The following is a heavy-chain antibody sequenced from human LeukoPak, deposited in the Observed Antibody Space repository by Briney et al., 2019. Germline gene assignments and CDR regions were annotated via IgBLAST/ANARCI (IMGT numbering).Heavy chain of an antibody. CDR2: ISSSGSTT. Sequence: GGSLRLSCAASGFTFSSYAMNWVRQAPGKGLEWVSYISSSGSTTYYAASVKGRFTISRDNAKNSLYLQMNSLRVEDTAVYYCASQKGRIAVAVDYWGQGTLVTVSS. V-gene: IGHV3-48*03. CDR1: GFTFSSYA. J-gene: IGHJ4*02. D-gene: IGHD6-19*01. CDR3: ASQKGRIAVAVDY.